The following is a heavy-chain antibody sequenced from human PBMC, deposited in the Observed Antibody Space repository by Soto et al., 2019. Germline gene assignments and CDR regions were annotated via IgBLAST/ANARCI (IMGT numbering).Heavy chain of an antibody. CDR2: VSGYNDHS. CDR3: ARDSSSSGYYYGMDV. CDR1: NETLTTYG. J-gene: IGHJ6*02. Sequence: QVHLVQSGAEVKKPGASVKVSCKASNETLTTYGISWVRQAPGQGLEWMGWVSGYNDHSSSAQKFQDRVIMTADTSTNTAYMELRSLTPDDSAVYFCARDSSSSGYYYGMDVWGQGTTVTVSS. D-gene: IGHD6-6*01. V-gene: IGHV1-18*01.